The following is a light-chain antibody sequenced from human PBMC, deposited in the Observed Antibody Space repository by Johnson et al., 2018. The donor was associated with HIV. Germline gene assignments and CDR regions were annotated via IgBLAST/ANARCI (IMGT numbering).Light chain of an antibody. CDR2: KDN. J-gene: IGLJ1*01. CDR1: SSTVGNNF. Sequence: QSVLTQPPSVSAAPGQKVTISCSGSSSTVGNNFVSWYQVLPGTAPKLLIYKDNERPSGIPDRFSGSKSGTSATLGIIGLQTGDEADYYCGTWDTSLSTGGVFGTGTKVTVL. CDR3: GTWDTSLSTGGV. V-gene: IGLV1-51*02.